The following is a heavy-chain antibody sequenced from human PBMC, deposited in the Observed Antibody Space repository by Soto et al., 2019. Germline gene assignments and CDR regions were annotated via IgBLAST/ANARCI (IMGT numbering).Heavy chain of an antibody. CDR1: GYTFTTFG. CDR3: ARFSGGSYNTYYFYYGMDV. D-gene: IGHD2-15*01. CDR2: ISANNGNT. Sequence: ASVKVSCKASGYTFTTFGISWVRQAPGQGLEWVGWISANNGNTKYSQKFQGRVSLTTETSASTAYMELRSLRSDDTAVYCARFSGGSYNTYYFYYGMDVWGQGTTVTVSS. J-gene: IGHJ6*02. V-gene: IGHV1-18*01.